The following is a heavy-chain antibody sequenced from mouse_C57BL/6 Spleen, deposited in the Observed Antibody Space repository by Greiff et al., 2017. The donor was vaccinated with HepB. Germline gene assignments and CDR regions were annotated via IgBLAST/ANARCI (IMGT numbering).Heavy chain of an antibody. CDR1: GFNIKDYY. V-gene: IGHV14-1*01. CDR3: TRSFYAMDY. CDR2: IDPEDGDT. Sequence: EVKLEESGAELVRPGASVKLSCTASGFNIKDYYMHWVKQRPEQGLEWIGRIDPEDGDTEYAPKFQGKATMTADTYSNTAYLQLSSLTSEDTAVYYCTRSFYAMDYWGQGTSVTVSS. J-gene: IGHJ4*01.